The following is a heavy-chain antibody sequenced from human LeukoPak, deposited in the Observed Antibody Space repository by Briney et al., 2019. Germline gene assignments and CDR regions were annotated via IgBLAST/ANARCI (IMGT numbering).Heavy chain of an antibody. Sequence: GGSLGLSCAASGFTFSSYGMHWVRQAPGKGLEWVAVISYDGSNKYYADSVKGRFTISRDNSKNTLYLQMNSLRAEDTAVYYCAKDGGSSRRFGIWGQGTMVTVSS. CDR1: GFTFSSYG. J-gene: IGHJ3*02. D-gene: IGHD3-10*01. CDR2: ISYDGSNK. V-gene: IGHV3-30*18. CDR3: AKDGGSSRRFGI.